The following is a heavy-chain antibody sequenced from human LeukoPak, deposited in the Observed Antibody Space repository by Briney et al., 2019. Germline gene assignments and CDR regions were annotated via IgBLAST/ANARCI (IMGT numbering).Heavy chain of an antibody. Sequence: GGSLRLSCAASGFTFSSYGMHWVRQAPGKGLEWVAFIRYDGGNKYYADSVKGRFTISRDNSKNTLYLQMNSLRAEDTAVYYCAKDRSVPYCSGGSCYGFNWFDPWGQGTLVTVSS. V-gene: IGHV3-30*02. CDR3: AKDRSVPYCSGGSCYGFNWFDP. CDR1: GFTFSSYG. D-gene: IGHD2-15*01. CDR2: IRYDGGNK. J-gene: IGHJ5*02.